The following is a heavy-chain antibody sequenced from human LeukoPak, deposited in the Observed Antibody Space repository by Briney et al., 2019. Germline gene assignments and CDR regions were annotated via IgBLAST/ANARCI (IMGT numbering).Heavy chain of an antibody. Sequence: SETLSLTCAVSGGSISSDTYSWNWIRQPPGRGLEWIGYIWHTGSTYYTPSLKSRVTISVDRSKNQFSLKLSSVTAADTAVYYCARDIGPRGQGTLVTVSS. D-gene: IGHD1-26*01. CDR1: GGSISSDTYS. CDR2: IWHTGST. V-gene: IGHV4-30-2*01. CDR3: ARDIGP. J-gene: IGHJ5*02.